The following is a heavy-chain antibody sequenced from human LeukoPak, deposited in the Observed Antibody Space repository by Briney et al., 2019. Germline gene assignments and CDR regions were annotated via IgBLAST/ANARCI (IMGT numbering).Heavy chain of an antibody. Sequence: GGSLRLSCAASGFTFSSYWMNWVRQAPGKGLEWVANIKQDGSEKYYVDSVKGRFTISRDNAKNSLYLQMNSLRAEDTAVYYCARGVGCSSTRCYGYFDYWGQGTLVIVSS. CDR1: GFTFSSYW. CDR3: ARGVGCSSTRCYGYFDY. J-gene: IGHJ4*02. V-gene: IGHV3-7*01. D-gene: IGHD2-2*01. CDR2: IKQDGSEK.